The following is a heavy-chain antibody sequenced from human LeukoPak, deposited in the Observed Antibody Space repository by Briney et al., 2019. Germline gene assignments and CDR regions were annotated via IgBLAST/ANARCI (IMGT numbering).Heavy chain of an antibody. J-gene: IGHJ2*01. Sequence: SETLSLTCTVSGGSISSGSYYWSWIRQPAGKGLEWVGHIGSTNYDPSLKSRVTISVDTSKNQVSLKLSSVTAADTAVYYCARGLNYYDSSGRPHWYFDLWGRGTLVTVSS. D-gene: IGHD3-22*01. CDR1: GGSISSGSYY. V-gene: IGHV4-61*09. CDR2: IGST. CDR3: ARGLNYYDSSGRPHWYFDL.